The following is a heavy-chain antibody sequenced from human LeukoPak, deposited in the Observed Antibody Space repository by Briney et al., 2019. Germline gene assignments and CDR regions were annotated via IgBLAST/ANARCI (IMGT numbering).Heavy chain of an antibody. CDR3: ARRSRGTYGDHFHFDY. D-gene: IGHD4-17*01. CDR1: GASINSAGFY. V-gene: IGHV4-61*08. Sequence: SETLSLTCAVSGASINSAGFYWSWIRQPPGKGLEWIGYIYYSGSTNYNPSLKSRVTISVDTSKNQFSLKLSSVAAADTAVYYCARRSRGTYGDHFHFDYWGQGTLVTVSS. J-gene: IGHJ4*02. CDR2: IYYSGST.